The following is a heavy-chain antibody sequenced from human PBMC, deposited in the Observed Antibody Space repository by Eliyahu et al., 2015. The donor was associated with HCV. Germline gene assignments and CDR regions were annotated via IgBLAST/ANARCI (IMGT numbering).Heavy chain of an antibody. CDR1: GGTFTXYS. D-gene: IGHD3-10*01. J-gene: IGHJ4*02. CDR2: IIPLFGPA. Sequence: QVQLVQSGAEVRKPGSSVKVSCKASGGTFTXYSFSWVRQVPGQGLEWMGGIIPLFGPAKYAQKFQGRVTITADESTTTAYMDLSNLRPGDTAVYYCATGGAYGSGSHHLAYFGWGQGTPVIVSS. CDR3: ATGGAYGSGSHHLAYFG. V-gene: IGHV1-69*01.